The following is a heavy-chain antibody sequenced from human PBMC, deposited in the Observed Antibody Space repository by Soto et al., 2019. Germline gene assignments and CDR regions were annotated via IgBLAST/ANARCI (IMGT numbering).Heavy chain of an antibody. J-gene: IGHJ3*02. CDR2: MYYSGST. CDR3: ARDPYCSGGSCYAYGAFDI. V-gene: IGHV4-59*01. D-gene: IGHD2-15*01. Sequence: KTSETLSLTCTVSGGSISSYYWSWIRQPPGKGLEWIGYMYYSGSTNYNSSLKSRVSMSVDTSKNLFSLKLSSVTAADTAVYYCARDPYCSGGSCYAYGAFDIWGQGTMVTVSS. CDR1: GGSISSYY.